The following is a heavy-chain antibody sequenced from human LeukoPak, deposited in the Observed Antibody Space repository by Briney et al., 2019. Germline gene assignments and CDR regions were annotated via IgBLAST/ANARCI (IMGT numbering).Heavy chain of an antibody. J-gene: IGHJ4*02. V-gene: IGHV3-30*02. CDR2: IRYDGRVI. Sequence: GGSLRLSCAASGFTFNNFGIHWVRQAPGKGLEWVAFIRYDGRVIYYADFVKGRFTISRDNSKNTAYLQMNSLRAEDTAVFYCVKSPYHSSAYELEFDSWGQGTQVTVSS. CDR3: VKSPYHSSAYELEFDS. D-gene: IGHD6-19*01. CDR1: GFTFNNFG.